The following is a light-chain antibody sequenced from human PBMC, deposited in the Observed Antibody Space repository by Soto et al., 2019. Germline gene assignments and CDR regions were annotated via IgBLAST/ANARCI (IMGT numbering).Light chain of an antibody. CDR2: EVN. CDR1: SSDVGDYNY. CDR3: SSYAGSNNFV. J-gene: IGLJ2*01. Sequence: QSALTQPPSASGSPGQSVIISCTGTSSDVGDYNYVSWYQQHPGKAPKLMIYEVNQRPSGVPDRFSGSKSGNTASLAVSGLQAEYEADYYCSSYAGSNNFVFGGGTKLTVL. V-gene: IGLV2-8*01.